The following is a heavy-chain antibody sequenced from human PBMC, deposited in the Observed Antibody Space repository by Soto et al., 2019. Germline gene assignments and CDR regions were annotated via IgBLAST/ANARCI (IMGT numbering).Heavy chain of an antibody. D-gene: IGHD5-18*01. Sequence: QVQLQESGPGLVKPSETLSLTCTVSGGSISSYYWSWIRQPPGKGLEWIGYIYYSGSNNYNPSLKSRVTISVDTSKNQFSLKLSSVTAADTAVYYCARGKYSYGYDWGQGTLVTVSS. CDR3: ARGKYSYGYD. J-gene: IGHJ4*02. CDR2: IYYSGSN. V-gene: IGHV4-59*01. CDR1: GGSISSYY.